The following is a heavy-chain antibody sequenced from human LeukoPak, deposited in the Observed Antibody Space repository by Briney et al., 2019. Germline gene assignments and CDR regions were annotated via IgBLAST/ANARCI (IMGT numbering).Heavy chain of an antibody. CDR3: ASYYGSGSHIDY. CDR2: IYYSGST. Sequence: SETLSLTCTVSGGSISSTNYYWGWIRQPPGKGLEWIASIYYSGSTYYNPSLRSRVTISVDTSKSQFSLYLSSVTAADTAVYYCASYYGSGSHIDYWGQGTLVTVSS. CDR1: GGSISSTNYY. J-gene: IGHJ4*02. D-gene: IGHD3-10*01. V-gene: IGHV4-39*01.